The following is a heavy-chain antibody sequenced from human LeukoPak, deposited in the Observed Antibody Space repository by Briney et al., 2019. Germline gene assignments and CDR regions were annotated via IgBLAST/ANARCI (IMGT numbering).Heavy chain of an antibody. D-gene: IGHD3-3*01. Sequence: ASVKVSCKASGYTFTSDGISWLRQAPGRGLEWMGWISAYNGNTNYAQKLQGRVTMTTDTSTSTAYMELRSLRSDDTAVYYCARNNYDFWSGGNWFDPWGQGTLVTVSS. CDR1: GYTFTSDG. V-gene: IGHV1-18*01. CDR2: ISAYNGNT. CDR3: ARNNYDFWSGGNWFDP. J-gene: IGHJ5*02.